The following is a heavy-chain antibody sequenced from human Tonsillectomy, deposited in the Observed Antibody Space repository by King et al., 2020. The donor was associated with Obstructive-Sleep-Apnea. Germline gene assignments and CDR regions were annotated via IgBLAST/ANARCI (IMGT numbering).Heavy chain of an antibody. D-gene: IGHD3-22*01. CDR2: ISYDGNKK. J-gene: IGHJ4*02. CDR3: AYFDSSGYYSYFDY. V-gene: IGHV3-30-3*01. Sequence: QVQLVESGGGVVQPGRSLRLSCAASGFTFSSYSMHWVRQAPGKGLEWVALISYDGNKKYYVDSVKGRFTISRDNSKSALFLQMNSLRAEDTAVYYCAYFDSSGYYSYFDYWGQGTLVTVSS. CDR1: GFTFSSYS.